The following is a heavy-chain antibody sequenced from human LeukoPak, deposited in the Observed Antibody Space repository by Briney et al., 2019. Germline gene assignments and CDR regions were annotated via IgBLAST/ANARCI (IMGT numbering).Heavy chain of an antibody. V-gene: IGHV3-7*01. D-gene: IGHD3-22*01. CDR1: GFTFSSYW. CDR3: ARDRDYYAIDY. Sequence: GSLRLSCAASGFTFSSYWMGWVRQAPGKGLEWVANIGKDGRGKNYVDSVKGRFTISRDNAKNSLDLQMNSLRADDTAVYYCARDRDYYAIDYWGQGTLVTVSS. CDR2: IGKDGRGK. J-gene: IGHJ4*02.